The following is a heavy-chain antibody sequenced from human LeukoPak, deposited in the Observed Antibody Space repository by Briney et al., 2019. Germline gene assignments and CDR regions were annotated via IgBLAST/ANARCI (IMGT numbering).Heavy chain of an antibody. CDR1: GGSISSSSYY. CDR2: IYYSGTT. D-gene: IGHD6-13*01. Sequence: SETLSLTCTVSGGSISSSSYYWGWIRQPPGKGLEWIGSIYYSGTTYYNPSLKSRVSISVDTSKNQFSLKLSSVTAVDTAVYYCARRVSSSWSDYFDYWGQGTLVTVSS. V-gene: IGHV4-39*01. CDR3: ARRVSSSWSDYFDY. J-gene: IGHJ4*02.